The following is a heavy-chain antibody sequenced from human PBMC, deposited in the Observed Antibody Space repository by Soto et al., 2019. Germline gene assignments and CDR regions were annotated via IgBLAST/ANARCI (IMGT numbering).Heavy chain of an antibody. V-gene: IGHV3-73*01. CDR2: IRSKANSYAT. CDR3: TRPPGYSYGSSYYMDV. D-gene: IGHD5-18*01. J-gene: IGHJ6*03. Sequence: GGSLRLSCAASGFTFSGSAMHWVRQASGKGLEWVGRIRSKANSYATAYAASVKGRFTISRDDSKNTAYLQMNSLKTEDTAVYYCTRPPGYSYGSSYYMDVWGKGTTVTVSS. CDR1: GFTFSGSA.